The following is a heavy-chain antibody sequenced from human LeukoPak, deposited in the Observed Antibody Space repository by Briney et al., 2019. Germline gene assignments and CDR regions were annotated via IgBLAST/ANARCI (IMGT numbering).Heavy chain of an antibody. D-gene: IGHD3-22*01. CDR2: ILYDGSNK. J-gene: IGHJ6*03. Sequence: SRGSLRLSRAASWLTLYSLAVHRGGQAPGKGPEGVAVILYDGSNKYYADYVKGRFTISRDNSKNTLYLQMNSLRAEDTAVYYCARSPFTPMIVVVSYYMDVWGKGTTVTVSS. CDR1: WLTLYSLA. CDR3: ARSPFTPMIVVVSYYMDV. V-gene: IGHV3-30*04.